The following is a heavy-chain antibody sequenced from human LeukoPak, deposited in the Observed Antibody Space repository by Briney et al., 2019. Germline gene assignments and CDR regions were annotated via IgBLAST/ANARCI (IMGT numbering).Heavy chain of an antibody. V-gene: IGHV4-31*03. CDR3: ASLRYGSGSYYS. J-gene: IGHJ4*02. D-gene: IGHD3-10*01. CDR1: GGSISSGGYY. Sequence: SETLSLTCTVSGGSISSGGYYRSWIRQRPGKGLEWIGYIYYSGSTYYNPSLKSRVTISVDTSKNQFSLKLSSVTAADTAVYYCASLRYGSGSYYSWGQGTLVTVSS. CDR2: IYYSGST.